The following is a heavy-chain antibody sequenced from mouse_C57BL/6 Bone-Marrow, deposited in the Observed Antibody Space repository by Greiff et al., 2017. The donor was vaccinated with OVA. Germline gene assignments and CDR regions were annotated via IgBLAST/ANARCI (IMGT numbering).Heavy chain of an antibody. D-gene: IGHD2-12*01. Sequence: VQLQQSGAELVRPGTSVKMSCKASGYTFTNYWIGWAKQRPGHGLEWIGDIYPGGGYTNYNEKFKGKATLTADKSSSTASMQFSSLTSEDSAIYYCARSVYEGFVYWGEGRLVTVSA. J-gene: IGHJ3*01. CDR2: IYPGGGYT. V-gene: IGHV1-63*01. CDR1: GYTFTNYW. CDR3: ARSVYEGFVY.